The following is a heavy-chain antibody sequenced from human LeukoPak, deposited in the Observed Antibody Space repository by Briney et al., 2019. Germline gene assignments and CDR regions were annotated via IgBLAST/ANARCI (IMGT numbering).Heavy chain of an antibody. CDR3: ARGTMFPYYFDY. D-gene: IGHD3-10*02. CDR1: GFNFSTYS. CDR2: ISSSSTYI. V-gene: IGHV3-21*04. J-gene: IGHJ4*02. Sequence: GGSLRLSCAASGFNFSTYSMNWVRHASGKGLEWVSSISSSSTYIDYADSVKGRFTISRDNAKKSLYLQMRSLRAEDTAFYHCARGTMFPYYFDYWGQGTLVTVSS.